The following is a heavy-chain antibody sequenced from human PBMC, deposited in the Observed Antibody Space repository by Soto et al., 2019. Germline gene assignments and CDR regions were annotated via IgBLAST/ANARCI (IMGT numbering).Heavy chain of an antibody. D-gene: IGHD4-4*01. CDR1: EFPFSSYV. CDR3: AKDSNKYSSSLRGRYFDY. J-gene: IGHJ4*02. CDR2: ISGGRSNT. Sequence: PGGSLRLSCAASEFPFSSYVMSWVRQAPGKGLEWVSGISGGRSNTFYADSVKGRFTISRDNSKNTLLVQMNSLGAEDTAVYYCAKDSNKYSSSLRGRYFDYWGQGIGVTVSS. V-gene: IGHV3-23*01.